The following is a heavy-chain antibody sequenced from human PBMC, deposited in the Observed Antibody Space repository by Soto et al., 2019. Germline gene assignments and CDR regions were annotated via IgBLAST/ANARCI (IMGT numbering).Heavy chain of an antibody. CDR3: ARDVVRYYYGSGS. D-gene: IGHD3-10*01. J-gene: IGHJ5*02. V-gene: IGHV3-33*01. CDR2: IWYDGSNK. CDR1: GFTFSSYG. Sequence: GGSLRLSCAASGFTFSSYGMHWVRQAPGKGLEWVAVIWYDGSNKYYADSVKGRFTISRDNSKNTLYLQMNSLRAEDTAVYYCARDVVRYYYGSGSWGQGTLVTVSS.